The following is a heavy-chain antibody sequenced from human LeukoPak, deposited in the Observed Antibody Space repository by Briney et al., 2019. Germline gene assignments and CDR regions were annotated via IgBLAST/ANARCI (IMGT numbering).Heavy chain of an antibody. V-gene: IGHV4-4*02. CDR3: ASPYYDSSGYYYDWFDP. CDR1: GGSISSSNW. D-gene: IGHD3-22*01. Sequence: SGTLSLTCAVSGGSISSSNWWSWVRQPPGKGLEWIGEIYHSGSTNYNPSLKSRVTISVDTSKNQFSLKLSSVTAADTAVYYCASPYYDSSGYYYDWFDPWGQGTLVTVSS. CDR2: IYHSGST. J-gene: IGHJ5*02.